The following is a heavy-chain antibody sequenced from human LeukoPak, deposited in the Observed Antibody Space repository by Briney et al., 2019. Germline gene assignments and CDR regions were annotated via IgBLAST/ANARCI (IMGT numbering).Heavy chain of an antibody. V-gene: IGHV5-51*01. CDR2: IYPADSNT. CDR3: ARHEYGDSFGVYYMDV. CDR1: GYRFTSYW. Sequence: GESLKISCKGSGYRFTSYWIGWVRQMPGKGLEWMGIIYPADSNTRYSPSFQGQVTISADKSISTAYLQWSSLKASDTAMYYCARHEYGDSFGVYYMDVWGKGTTVTVSS. D-gene: IGHD4-17*01. J-gene: IGHJ6*03.